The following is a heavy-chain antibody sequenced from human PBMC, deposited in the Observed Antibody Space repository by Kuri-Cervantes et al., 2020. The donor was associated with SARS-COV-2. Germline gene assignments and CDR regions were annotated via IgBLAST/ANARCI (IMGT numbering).Heavy chain of an antibody. CDR3: ARDRVGVHDY. V-gene: IGHV3-30-3*01. CDR1: AFTFSSYA. D-gene: IGHD2-21*01. CDR2: ISYDGSNK. J-gene: IGHJ4*02. Sequence: GESLKISCEASAFTFSSYAMHWVRQAPGKGLEWVAIISYDGSNKYYADSVKGRFTISRDNSKNTLYLQMNSLRAEDTAVYYCARDRVGVHDYWGQGTLVTVSS.